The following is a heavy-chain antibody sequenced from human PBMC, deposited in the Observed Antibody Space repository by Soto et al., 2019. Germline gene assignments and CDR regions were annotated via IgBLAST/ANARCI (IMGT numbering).Heavy chain of an antibody. CDR2: IIPIFGTA. V-gene: IGHV1-69*01. Sequence: QVQLVQSGAEVNKPGSSVKVSCKASGGTFSSDAIRWVLQAPGQGLEWMGGIIPIFGTANYAQKFKGRVTINADESTSTASMELSSLRSEDTAVYYCARAPHCGGLYYFDYWGQGTLVTVSS. CDR1: GGTFSSDA. J-gene: IGHJ4*02. D-gene: IGHD4-17*01. CDR3: ARAPHCGGLYYFDY.